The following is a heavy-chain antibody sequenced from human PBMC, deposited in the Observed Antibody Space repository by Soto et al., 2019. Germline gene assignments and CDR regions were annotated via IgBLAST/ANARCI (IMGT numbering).Heavy chain of an antibody. J-gene: IGHJ4*02. V-gene: IGHV3-21*01. CDR2: ISSSSSYI. CDR3: ARDDGVSWWSNDY. CDR1: GFTFSSYS. D-gene: IGHD2-15*01. Sequence: EVQLVESGGGLVKPGGSLRLSCAASGFTFSSYSMNWVRQAPGKGLEWVSSISSSSSYIYYAYSVKGRFTISRDNAKNSLYLQMNRLRGENTAVYYCARDDGVSWWSNDYGGQGTLVTVSS.